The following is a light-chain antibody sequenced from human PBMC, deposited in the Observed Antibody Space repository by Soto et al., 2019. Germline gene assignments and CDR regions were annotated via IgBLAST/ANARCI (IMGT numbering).Light chain of an antibody. CDR2: DAS. CDR3: QQRSNWPPVT. CDR1: QSVSSY. Sequence: EIVLTQSPATLSLSPGERATLSYRASQSVSSYLAWYQQKPGQAPRLLIYDASNRATGIPARFSGSGSGTDFTLTISSPEPEDFAVYYCQQRSNWPPVTFGGGTKVEIK. J-gene: IGKJ4*01. V-gene: IGKV3-11*01.